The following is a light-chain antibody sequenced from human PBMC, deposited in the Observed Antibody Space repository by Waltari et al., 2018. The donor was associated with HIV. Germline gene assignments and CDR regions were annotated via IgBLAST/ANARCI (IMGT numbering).Light chain of an antibody. Sequence: QMTQSPSSLSASVGDRVTITCRASQSISSYLNWYQQKPGKAPKLLIYAASSLQSGVPSRFSGSGSGTDFTLTISSLQPEDFATYYCQQSYSTLRTFGQGTKVESK. J-gene: IGKJ1*01. CDR3: QQSYSTLRT. CDR2: AAS. V-gene: IGKV1-39*01. CDR1: QSISSY.